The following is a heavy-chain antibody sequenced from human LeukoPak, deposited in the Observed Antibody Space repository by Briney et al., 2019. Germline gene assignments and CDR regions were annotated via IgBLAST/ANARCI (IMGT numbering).Heavy chain of an antibody. CDR3: ARVRVGATYGGAFDI. V-gene: IGHV3-20*04. Sequence: PGGSLRLSCAASGFTFDDYGMSWVRQAPGKGLEWVSGINWNGGSTGYADSVKGRFTISRDNAKNSLYLQMNSLRAEDTAVYYCARVRVGATYGGAFDIWGQGTMVTVSS. CDR1: GFTFDDYG. CDR2: INWNGGST. D-gene: IGHD1-26*01. J-gene: IGHJ3*02.